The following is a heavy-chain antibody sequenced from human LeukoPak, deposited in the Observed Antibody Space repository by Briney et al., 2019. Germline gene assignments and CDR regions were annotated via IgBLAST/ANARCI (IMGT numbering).Heavy chain of an antibody. CDR2: IYSGGST. CDR3: ARVSVDGSGPDY. Sequence: GGSLRLSCAASGFTVSSNYMSWVRQAPGKGLEWVSVIYSGGSTYYADSVKGRFTISRDNSKNTLYLQMNSLRAEDTAVYYCARVSVDGSGPDYWGQGTLVTVSS. D-gene: IGHD3-10*01. V-gene: IGHV3-66*01. CDR1: GFTVSSNY. J-gene: IGHJ4*02.